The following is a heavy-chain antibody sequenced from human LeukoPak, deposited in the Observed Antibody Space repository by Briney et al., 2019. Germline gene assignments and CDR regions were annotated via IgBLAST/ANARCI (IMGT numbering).Heavy chain of an antibody. V-gene: IGHV4-59*08. J-gene: IGHJ5*02. CDR2: IYYSGST. D-gene: IGHD3-3*01. CDR1: GGSFSGYY. Sequence: SETLSLTCAVYGGSFSGYYWSWIRQPPGKGLEWIGYIYYSGSTNYNPSLKSRVTISVDTSKNQFSLKLSSVTAADTAEYYCARYDFWSGFWFDPWGQGTLVTVSS. CDR3: ARYDFWSGFWFDP.